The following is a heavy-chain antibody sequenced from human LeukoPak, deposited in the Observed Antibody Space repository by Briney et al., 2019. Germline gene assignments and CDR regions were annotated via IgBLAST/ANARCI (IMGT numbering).Heavy chain of an antibody. D-gene: IGHD1-26*01. J-gene: IGHJ4*02. Sequence: ASVKVSCKASGYTFTTSDINWVRQAPGQGLQWMGWMNPNSGNAVYAQKFQGRVTMTRSTSINTAYMELSSLRSDDTAVYYCARSGRGTYYYFDYWGQGTLVTVSS. CDR1: GYTFTTSD. CDR3: ARSGRGTYYYFDY. V-gene: IGHV1-8*01. CDR2: MNPNSGNA.